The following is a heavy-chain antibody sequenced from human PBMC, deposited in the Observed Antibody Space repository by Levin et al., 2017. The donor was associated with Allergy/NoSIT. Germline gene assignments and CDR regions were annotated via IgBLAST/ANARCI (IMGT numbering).Heavy chain of an antibody. D-gene: IGHD2-15*01. CDR3: ARSPLGYCSGGSCYQDNWFDP. CDR2: ISSSSSTI. V-gene: IGHV3-48*02. Sequence: GGSLRLSCAASGFTFSSYSMNWVRQAPGKGLEWVSYISSSSSTIYYADSVKGRFTISRDNAKNSLYLQMNSLRDEDTAVYYCARSPLGYCSGGSCYQDNWFDPWGQGTLVTVSS. J-gene: IGHJ5*02. CDR1: GFTFSSYS.